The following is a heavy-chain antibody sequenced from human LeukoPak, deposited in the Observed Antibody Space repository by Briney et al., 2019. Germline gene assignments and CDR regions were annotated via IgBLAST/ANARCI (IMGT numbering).Heavy chain of an antibody. V-gene: IGHV4-59*12. CDR1: GGSISSYY. CDR3: ARERGGCIDY. Sequence: SETLSLTCTVSGGSISSYYCSWIRQPPGKGLEWIGYIYYSGSTNYNPSLKSRVTISVDTSKNQFSLNLSSVTAADTAVYYCARERGGCIDYWGQGALVTVSS. J-gene: IGHJ4*02. CDR2: IYYSGST. D-gene: IGHD3-16*01.